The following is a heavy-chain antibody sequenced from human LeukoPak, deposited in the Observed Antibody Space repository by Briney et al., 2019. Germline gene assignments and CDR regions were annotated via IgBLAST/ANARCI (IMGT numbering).Heavy chain of an antibody. J-gene: IGHJ4*02. V-gene: IGHV3-74*01. Sequence: GGSLRLSCAASGFTFSSYWMHWVRQAPGKGLVWVARISSEGGTTNCADSVKGRFTISRDNAKNSLYLQMNSLRVEDTAVYYCARDGGGYRPDYFDYWGQGTLVTVSS. CDR1: GFTFSSYW. D-gene: IGHD3-22*01. CDR3: ARDGGGYRPDYFDY. CDR2: ISSEGGTT.